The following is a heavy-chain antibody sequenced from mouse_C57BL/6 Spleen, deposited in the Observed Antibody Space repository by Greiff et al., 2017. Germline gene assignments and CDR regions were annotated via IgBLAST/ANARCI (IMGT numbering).Heavy chain of an antibody. CDR1: GYSFTGYY. CDR2: INPSTGGT. V-gene: IGHV1-42*01. CDR3: ARPNYYGSSRYYFDY. J-gene: IGHJ2*01. D-gene: IGHD1-1*01. Sequence: EVQLQQSGPELVKPGASVKISCKASGYSFTGYYMNWVKQSPEKSLEWIGEINPSTGGTTSNQKFKAKATLTVDKSSSTAYMQLKSLTSEDSAVYYCARPNYYGSSRYYFDYWGQGTTLTVSS.